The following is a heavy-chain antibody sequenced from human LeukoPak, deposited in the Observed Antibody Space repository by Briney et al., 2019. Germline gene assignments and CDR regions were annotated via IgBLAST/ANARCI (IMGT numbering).Heavy chain of an antibody. CDR2: ISSSSSYT. J-gene: IGHJ4*02. D-gene: IGHD1-7*01. CDR3: ARLEAGTYYFDY. Sequence: GGSLRLSCAASGFTFSDYYMSWIRQAPGKGLEWVSYISSSSSYTNYADPVKGRFTISRDNAKNSLYLQMNSLRAEDTAVYYCARLEAGTYYFDYWGQGTLVTVSS. V-gene: IGHV3-11*03. CDR1: GFTFSDYY.